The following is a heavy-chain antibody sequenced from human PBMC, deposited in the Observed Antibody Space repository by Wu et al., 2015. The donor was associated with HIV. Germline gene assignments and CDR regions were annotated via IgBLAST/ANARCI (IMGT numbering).Heavy chain of an antibody. D-gene: IGHD3-22*01. J-gene: IGHJ4*02. Sequence: QVQLVQSGAEVKKPGSSVKVSCKASGGTFRHYAISWVRQAPGEGLEWMGGIIPVFRSGNYAQNFQGRLIISADDSTRTAYMELSSLRSEDTAMYFCAIYSDSSASYIFPFDSWGQGTLVTVSS. CDR2: IIPVFRSG. CDR3: AIYSDSSASYIFPFDS. CDR1: GGTFRHYA. V-gene: IGHV1-69*12.